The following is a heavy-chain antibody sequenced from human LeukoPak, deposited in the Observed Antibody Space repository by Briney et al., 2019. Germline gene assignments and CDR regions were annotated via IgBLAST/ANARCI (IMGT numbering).Heavy chain of an antibody. V-gene: IGHV3-49*03. D-gene: IGHD1-26*01. Sequence: GGSLRLSCTASGFTFCDYAMSWFRQAPGKGLEWVGFIRSKAYGGTTEYAASVKGRFTISRDDSKSIAYLQMNSLKTEDTAVYYCTRDRVGATPGFHIWGQGTMVTVSS. CDR1: GFTFCDYA. CDR2: IRSKAYGGTT. CDR3: TRDRVGATPGFHI. J-gene: IGHJ3*02.